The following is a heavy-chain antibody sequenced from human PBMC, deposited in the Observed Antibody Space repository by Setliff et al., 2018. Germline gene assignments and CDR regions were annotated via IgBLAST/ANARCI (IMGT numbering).Heavy chain of an antibody. CDR1: GGSISDITYY. CDR3: AGASYGWGSHYKIKWFDP. Sequence: SETLSLTCTVSGGSISDITYYWGWVRQPPGKGLEWIGSLFYSGSTYYSPSLKSRVTISVDTSKNRFSLEVSSVTAADTAIYYCAGASYGWGSHYKIKWFDPWGQGTLVTVSS. CDR2: LFYSGST. V-gene: IGHV4-39*07. D-gene: IGHD3-10*01. J-gene: IGHJ5*02.